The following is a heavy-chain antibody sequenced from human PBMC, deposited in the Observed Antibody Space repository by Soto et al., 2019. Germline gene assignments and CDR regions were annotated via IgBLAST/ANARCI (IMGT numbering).Heavy chain of an antibody. CDR1: GFTFSSYW. CDR3: ARFGGSPIYYGMDV. CDR2: INQDETEK. V-gene: IGHV3-7*03. J-gene: IGHJ6*02. D-gene: IGHD1-26*01. Sequence: GGSLRLSCAASGFTFSSYWMSWVRQAPGKGLEWVANINQDETEKYYVGSVKGRFTISRDNAKNSLYLQMNSLRAEDTAVYYCARFGGSPIYYGMDVWGQGTTVTVSS.